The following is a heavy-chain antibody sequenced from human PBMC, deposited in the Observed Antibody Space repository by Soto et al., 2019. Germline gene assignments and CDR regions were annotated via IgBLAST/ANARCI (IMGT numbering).Heavy chain of an antibody. CDR1: GYTFTNYA. V-gene: IGHV1-3*01. D-gene: IGHD6-13*01. J-gene: IGHJ4*02. CDR2: INAGSGNT. CDR3: RFDY. Sequence: ASVKVSCKASGYTFTNYAIHWVRQAPGQRLEWMGWINAGSGNTKYSQRFEGRVSITRDPVDTATYYCAHSPDETGIAAAGRRFDYWGQGTLVTVSS.